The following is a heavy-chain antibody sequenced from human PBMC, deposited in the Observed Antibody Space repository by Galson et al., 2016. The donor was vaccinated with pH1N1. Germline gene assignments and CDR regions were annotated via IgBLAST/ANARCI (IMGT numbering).Heavy chain of an antibody. V-gene: IGHV3-30*12. CDR3: ARDESGYGDSFPDVFDI. CDR1: GFTFSSCG. J-gene: IGHJ3*02. CDR2: ILYNGNDK. Sequence: SLRLSCAASGFTFSSCGIYWVRQAPGKGLAWVGNILYNGNDKYYADSVKGRFTISRDSSMTTVHLQMICVTVEDTAVYFCARDESGYGDSFPDVFDIWGQGTMVTVSS. D-gene: IGHD4-17*01.